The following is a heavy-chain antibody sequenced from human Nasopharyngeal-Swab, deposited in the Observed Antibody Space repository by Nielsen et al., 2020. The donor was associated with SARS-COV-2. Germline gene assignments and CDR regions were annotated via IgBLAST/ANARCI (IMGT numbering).Heavy chain of an antibody. J-gene: IGHJ4*02. Sequence: WVRQAPGQGLEWMGGIIPIFGTANYAQKFQGGVTITADESTSTAYMELSSLRSEDTAVYYCARDLGWFSNWGQGTLVTVSS. CDR3: ARDLGWFSN. CDR2: IIPIFGTA. V-gene: IGHV1-69*01. D-gene: IGHD2-15*01.